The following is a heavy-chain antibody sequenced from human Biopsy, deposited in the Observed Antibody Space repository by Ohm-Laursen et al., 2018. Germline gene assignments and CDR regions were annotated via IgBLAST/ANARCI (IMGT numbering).Heavy chain of an antibody. CDR3: AKVSPTILSSFDY. CDR2: ITSSGAST. V-gene: IGHV3-23*01. D-gene: IGHD3-9*01. CDR1: GFTFSTYA. J-gene: IGHJ4*02. Sequence: GSLRLSCAASGFTFSTYAMSWVRQAPGKGLEWVSSITSSGASTDFADPVKGRFTISRDNSKNTLYLQMNSLRAEDTAVYYCAKVSPTILSSFDYWGQGTLVTVSS.